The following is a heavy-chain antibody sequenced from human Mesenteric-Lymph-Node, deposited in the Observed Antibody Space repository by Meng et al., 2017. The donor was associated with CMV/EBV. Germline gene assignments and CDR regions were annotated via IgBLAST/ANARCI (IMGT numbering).Heavy chain of an antibody. Sequence: VQLPQWGGGLLKPSETLSLSCAVYGGAFSGYYWSWIRQPPGKGLEWIGEINHSGSTNYNPSLKSRVTISVDTSKNQFSLKLSSVTAADTAVYYCARHQRWLKSEGGFNYWGQGTLVTVSS. D-gene: IGHD4-23*01. CDR3: ARHQRWLKSEGGFNY. CDR2: INHSGST. V-gene: IGHV4-34*01. CDR1: GGAFSGYY. J-gene: IGHJ4*02.